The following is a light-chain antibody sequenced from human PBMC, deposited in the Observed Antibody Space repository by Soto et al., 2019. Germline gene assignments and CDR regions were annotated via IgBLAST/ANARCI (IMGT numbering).Light chain of an antibody. V-gene: IGLV1-44*01. Sequence: QSVLTQPPSASGTPGQRVTISCSGSSSNIGSNTVNWYQQLPGTAPELLIYSNNQRPSGVPDRFSGSKSGTSASLAISGLQSEDEADYYCAARDDSLNGWVFGGGTKLTVL. CDR1: SSNIGSNT. J-gene: IGLJ3*02. CDR3: AARDDSLNGWV. CDR2: SNN.